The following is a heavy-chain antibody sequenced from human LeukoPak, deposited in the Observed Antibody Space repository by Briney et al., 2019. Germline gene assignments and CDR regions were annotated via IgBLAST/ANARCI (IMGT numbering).Heavy chain of an antibody. J-gene: IGHJ4*02. CDR2: ISAYNGNT. CDR1: GYTFTSYG. D-gene: IGHD1-20*01. CDR3: ARDRARITGTTPTLYFDY. V-gene: IGHV1-18*01. Sequence: ASVKVSCKASGYTFTSYGISWVRQAPGQGLEWMGWISAYNGNTNYAQKLQGRVTMTTDTSTSTAYMELRSLRSDDTAVYYCARDRARITGTTPTLYFDYWGQGTLVTVSS.